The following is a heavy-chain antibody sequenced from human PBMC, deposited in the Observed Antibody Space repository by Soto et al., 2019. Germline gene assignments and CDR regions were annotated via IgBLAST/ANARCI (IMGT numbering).Heavy chain of an antibody. D-gene: IGHD2-21*02. J-gene: IGHJ6*02. Sequence: SETLSLTYTVSGGSISSGGYYWSWIRQHPGKGLEWIGYIYYSGSTYYNPSLKSRVTISVDTSKNQFSLKLSSVTAADTAVYYCARDVLAYCGGDCYSGYYYYYGMDVWGQGTTVTVSS. CDR1: GGSISSGGYY. CDR3: ARDVLAYCGGDCYSGYYYYYGMDV. V-gene: IGHV4-31*03. CDR2: IYYSGST.